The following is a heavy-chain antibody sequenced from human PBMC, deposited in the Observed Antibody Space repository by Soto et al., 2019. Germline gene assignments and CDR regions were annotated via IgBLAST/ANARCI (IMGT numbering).Heavy chain of an antibody. CDR3: AREGSGTYFDY. CDR2: ISSSSTYI. V-gene: IGHV3-21*03. Sequence: EVPLGESGGGLVKPGGSLRLSCVASGFTFSHYNMNWVRQAPGKGLEWVSSISSSSTYISYADSMKGRFIISRDNAKNSLYLQLSSLRVEDTAVYYCAREGSGTYFDYWGQGTLVTVSP. D-gene: IGHD1-26*01. CDR1: GFTFSHYN. J-gene: IGHJ4*02.